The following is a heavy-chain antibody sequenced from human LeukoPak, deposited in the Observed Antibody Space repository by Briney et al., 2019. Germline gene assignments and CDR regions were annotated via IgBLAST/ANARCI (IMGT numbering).Heavy chain of an antibody. V-gene: IGHV1-18*01. Sequence: ASVKVSCKASGYTFTSYGISWVRQAPGQGLEWTGWISAYNGNTNYAQKLQGRVTMTTDTSTSTAYMELRSLRSDDTAVYYCARMLTYYDSSGYRGNKYFDYWGQGTLVTVSS. D-gene: IGHD3-22*01. CDR1: GYTFTSYG. J-gene: IGHJ4*02. CDR3: ARMLTYYDSSGYRGNKYFDY. CDR2: ISAYNGNT.